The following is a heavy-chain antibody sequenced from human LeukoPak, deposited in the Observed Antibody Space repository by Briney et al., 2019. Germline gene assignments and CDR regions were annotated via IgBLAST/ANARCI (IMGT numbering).Heavy chain of an antibody. V-gene: IGHV3-30*02. J-gene: IGHJ4*02. CDR2: IRYDGSNK. CDR3: AKDTIDY. Sequence: GGSLRLSCLTSGFTFVNASMSWVRQAPGKGLEWVAFIRYDGSNKYYADSVKGRFTISRDNSKNTLYLQMNSLRAEDTAVYYCAKDTIDYWGQGTLVTVSS. CDR1: GFTFVNAS.